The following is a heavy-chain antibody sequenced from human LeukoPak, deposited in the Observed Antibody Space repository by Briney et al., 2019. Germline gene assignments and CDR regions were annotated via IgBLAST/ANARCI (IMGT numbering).Heavy chain of an antibody. J-gene: IGHJ4*02. V-gene: IGHV3-21*01. D-gene: IGHD2-2*01. Sequence: GGSLRLSCAASGFTFSSYSMNWVRQAPGKGLEWVSSISSSSSYIYYADSVKGRVTISRDNAKNSLYLQMNSLRAEDTAVYYCARARVVPAAYFDYWGQGTLVTVSS. CDR2: ISSSSSYI. CDR3: ARARVVPAAYFDY. CDR1: GFTFSSYS.